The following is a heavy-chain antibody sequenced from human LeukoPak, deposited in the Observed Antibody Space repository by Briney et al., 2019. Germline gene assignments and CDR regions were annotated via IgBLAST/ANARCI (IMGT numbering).Heavy chain of an antibody. CDR1: GGTFSSYA. V-gene: IGHV1-69*05. CDR2: IIPIFGTA. CDR3: ARVPLSTNYDFWSGYYPYNWFDP. Sequence: SVKVSCKASGGTFSSYAISWVRQAPGQGLEWMGRIIPIFGTANYAQKFQGRVTITTDESTSTAYMELSSLRSEDTAVYYCARVPLSTNYDFWSGYYPYNWFDPWGQGTLATVPS. D-gene: IGHD3-3*01. J-gene: IGHJ5*02.